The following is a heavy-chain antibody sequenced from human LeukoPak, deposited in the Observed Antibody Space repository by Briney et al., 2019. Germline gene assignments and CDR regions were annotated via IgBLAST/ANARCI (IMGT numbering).Heavy chain of an antibody. CDR3: AREGLGELTLDY. D-gene: IGHD3-16*01. CDR2: ISTYNGDT. Sequence: ASVTVSCTASGYTFTSYGISWVRQAPGQGLEWMGWISTYNGDTNYAQKLQGRVTMTTDTSTNTAYMELRSLRSDDTAVYYCAREGLGELTLDYWGQGTLVTVSS. CDR1: GYTFTSYG. V-gene: IGHV1-18*01. J-gene: IGHJ4*02.